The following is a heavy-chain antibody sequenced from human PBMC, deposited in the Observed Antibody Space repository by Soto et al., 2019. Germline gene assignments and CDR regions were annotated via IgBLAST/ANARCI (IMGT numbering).Heavy chain of an antibody. CDR1: GFTLTRSA. CDR3: ARWSYLDY. V-gene: IGHV3-23*01. D-gene: IGHD3-3*01. J-gene: IGHJ4*02. CDR2: ISGSDGKT. Sequence: GSLRLSCAGSGFTLTRSAVSWVRQAPGKGLEWVSTISGSDGKTFYADSVKGRFSISRDTSQSTLYLQMNSLRADDTAMYYCARWSYLDYWGQGTRVTVSS.